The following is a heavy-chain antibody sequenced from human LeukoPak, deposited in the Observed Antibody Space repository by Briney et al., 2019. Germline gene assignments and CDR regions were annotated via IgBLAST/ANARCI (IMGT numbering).Heavy chain of an antibody. Sequence: PSETLSLTCTVSGASISSTTYYWGWIRQPPGKGLEWIGSIYYSGSTYYNPSLKSRVTISVDTSKDQFSLKLSSVTAADTAVYYCARQKGAVAGIRQVGYWGQGTLVTVSS. J-gene: IGHJ4*02. D-gene: IGHD6-19*01. CDR1: GASISSTTYY. CDR2: IYYSGST. CDR3: ARQKGAVAGIRQVGY. V-gene: IGHV4-39*01.